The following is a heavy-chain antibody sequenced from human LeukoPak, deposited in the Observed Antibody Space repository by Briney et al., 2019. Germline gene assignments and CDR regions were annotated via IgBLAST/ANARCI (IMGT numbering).Heavy chain of an antibody. CDR3: ARHSRAVAAPNL. J-gene: IGHJ5*02. D-gene: IGHD6-19*01. V-gene: IGHV4-59*08. CDR1: GGSISSYY. Sequence: SETLSLTCTVSGGSISSYYWSWNRQPPGKGLEWIGYIYYSGSTNYNPSLKSRVTISVDTSKNQFSLKLSSVTAADTAVYYCARHSRAVAAPNLWGQGTLVTVSS. CDR2: IYYSGST.